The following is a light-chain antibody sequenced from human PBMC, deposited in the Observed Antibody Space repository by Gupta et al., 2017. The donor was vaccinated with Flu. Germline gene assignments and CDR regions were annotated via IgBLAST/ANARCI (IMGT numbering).Light chain of an antibody. J-gene: IGKJ1*01. V-gene: IGKV1-39*01. CDR2: SAL. Sequence: DIQMSQSPSSLCSSVGDRVTITCRAGHSVSSYLNWYQQKPGKAPKLLIYSALTLQSGVPSRFIGDGSGTEFTLTIRSLRPADFAAYYCQQSSSSPWTFGRGTKVEVK. CDR1: HSVSSY. CDR3: QQSSSSPWT.